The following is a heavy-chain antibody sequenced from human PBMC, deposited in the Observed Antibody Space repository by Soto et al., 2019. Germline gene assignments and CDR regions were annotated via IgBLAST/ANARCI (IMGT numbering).Heavy chain of an antibody. CDR2: IIPIFGTA. J-gene: IGHJ4*02. Sequence: SVKVSCKASGGTFSSYAISWVRQAPGQGLEWMGGIIPIFGTANYAQKFQGRVTITADKSTSTAYMELSSLRSEDTAVYDCARDLRWELLSWGQGTLVTVSS. V-gene: IGHV1-69*06. CDR1: GGTFSSYA. CDR3: ARDLRWELLS. D-gene: IGHD1-26*01.